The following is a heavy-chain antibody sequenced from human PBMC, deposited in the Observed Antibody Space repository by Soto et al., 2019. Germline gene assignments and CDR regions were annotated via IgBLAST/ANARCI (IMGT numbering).Heavy chain of an antibody. D-gene: IGHD2-2*01. V-gene: IGHV4-34*01. Sequence: SETLSLTCAVYGGSFSGYYWSWIRQPPGKGLEWIGEINHSGSTNYNPSLKSRVTISVDTSKNQFSLKLSSVTAADTAVYYCARGPRGCSSTSCRRRNWFDPWGQGTLVTVSS. CDR2: INHSGST. CDR1: GGSFSGYY. CDR3: ARGPRGCSSTSCRRRNWFDP. J-gene: IGHJ5*02.